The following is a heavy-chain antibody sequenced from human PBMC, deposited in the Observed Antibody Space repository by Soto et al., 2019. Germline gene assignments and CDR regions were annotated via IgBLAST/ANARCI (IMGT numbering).Heavy chain of an antibody. D-gene: IGHD3-10*01. CDR2: VSPPFRTS. J-gene: IGHJ6*02. CDR1: GVSFNNNG. CDR3: ARVLYYGSGSYSPYGMDV. V-gene: IGHV1-69*01. Sequence: QVQLVQSGAEVKKPGSSVKVSCKTSGVSFNNNGIGWVRQAPGHGLEWMGGVSPPFRTSNYGRKFQGRISITADASTGRVNMELSSLTSEDTAQYYCARVLYYGSGSYSPYGMDVWGQGTTVTVSS.